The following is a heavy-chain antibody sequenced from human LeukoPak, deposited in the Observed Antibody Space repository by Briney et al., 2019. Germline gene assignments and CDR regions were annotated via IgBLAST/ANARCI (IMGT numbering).Heavy chain of an antibody. CDR1: GFTFSSYA. CDR2: ISGSGGST. Sequence: PGGSLRLSCAASGFTFSSYAMSWVRQAPGKGLEWVSVISGSGGSTYSAESLKGRFTISRHNSKNPLYLQMNSLRADDTAVYYCAKGGSITMMVVTPGAFDIWGQGTMVTVSS. CDR3: AKGGSITMMVVTPGAFDI. V-gene: IGHV3-23*01. J-gene: IGHJ3*02. D-gene: IGHD3-22*01.